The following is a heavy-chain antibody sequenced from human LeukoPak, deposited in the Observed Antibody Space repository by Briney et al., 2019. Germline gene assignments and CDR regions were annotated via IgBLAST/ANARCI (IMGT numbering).Heavy chain of an antibody. J-gene: IGHJ6*02. CDR2: VKHDGSEK. CDR3: ARASTSFYYDFWSGYQPTHYYGMDV. Sequence: GGSLRLSCAVSGLTFSTYWMSWVRQAPGQGLEWVANVKHDGSEKYYVDSVKGRFTISRDNAKNSLYLQMNSLRAEDTAVYYCARASTSFYYDFWSGYQPTHYYGMDVWGQGTTVTVSS. D-gene: IGHD3-3*01. CDR1: GLTFSTYW. V-gene: IGHV3-7*01.